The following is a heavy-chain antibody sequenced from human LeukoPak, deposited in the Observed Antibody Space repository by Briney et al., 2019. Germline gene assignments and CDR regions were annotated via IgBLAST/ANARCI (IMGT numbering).Heavy chain of an antibody. V-gene: IGHV3-7*01. CDR3: ARDGRGSRGYDQYGMDV. D-gene: IGHD5-12*01. Sequence: GGSLRLSCAASGFTFSSYWTSWVRQAPGKGLEWVANIKQDGSEKYYVDSVKGRFTISRDNAKNSLYLQMNSLRAEDTAVYYCARDGRGSRGYDQYGMDVWGQGTTVTVSS. CDR2: IKQDGSEK. CDR1: GFTFSSYW. J-gene: IGHJ6*02.